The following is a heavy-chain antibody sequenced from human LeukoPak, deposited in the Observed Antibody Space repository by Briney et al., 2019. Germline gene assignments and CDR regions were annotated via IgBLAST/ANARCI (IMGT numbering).Heavy chain of an antibody. J-gene: IGHJ4*02. CDR1: GFTVSSSY. V-gene: IGHV3-53*01. D-gene: IGHD5-18*01. CDR3: AKDHPAMVYYFDY. CDR2: INSGGST. Sequence: PGGSLRLSCAASGFTVSSSYMNWVRQAPGKGLEWVSIINSGGSTYYADSVKGRFTISRDNSKNTLYLQMNSLRAKDTAVYYCAKDHPAMVYYFDYWGQGTLVTVSS.